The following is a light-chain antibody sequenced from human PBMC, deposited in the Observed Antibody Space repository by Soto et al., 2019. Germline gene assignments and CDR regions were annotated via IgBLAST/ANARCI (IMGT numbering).Light chain of an antibody. CDR2: GAS. J-gene: IGKJ3*01. CDR1: QSVSSN. Sequence: EIVMTQSPATLSVSPGDRATLSCRASQSVSSNLAWYQQKPGQAPRLLIYGASTRATGIPARFSGSGSGTEFPLTISSLHSDFVAFYYCQQYNIWFAFGPGTKVDIK. CDR3: QQYNIWFA. V-gene: IGKV3-15*01.